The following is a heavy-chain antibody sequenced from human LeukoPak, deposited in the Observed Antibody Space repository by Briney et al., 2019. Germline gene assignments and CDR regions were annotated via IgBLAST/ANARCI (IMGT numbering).Heavy chain of an antibody. CDR3: ASRSSGWYGIDY. Sequence: GGSLRLSCAASGFTFSDYYMSWIRQAPGKGLEWVSYISSSSSYTNYADSVKGRFTISRDNAKNPLYLQMNSLRAEDTAACYCASRSSGWYGIDYWGQGTLVTVSS. V-gene: IGHV3-11*06. CDR2: ISSSSSYT. CDR1: GFTFSDYY. D-gene: IGHD6-19*01. J-gene: IGHJ4*02.